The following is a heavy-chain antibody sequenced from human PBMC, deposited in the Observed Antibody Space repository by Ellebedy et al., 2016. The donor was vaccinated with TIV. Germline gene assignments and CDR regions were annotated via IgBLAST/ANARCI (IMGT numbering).Heavy chain of an antibody. CDR3: ARDWVTTVTAGY. CDR1: GYTFTSYG. D-gene: IGHD4-17*01. J-gene: IGHJ4*02. CDR2: ISAYNGNT. V-gene: IGHV1-18*01. Sequence: ASVKVSCKASGYTFTSYGISWVRQAPGQGLEWMGWISAYNGNTHYAQKLQGRVTMTTDTSTSTAYMELRSLRSDDTAVYYCARDWVTTVTAGYWGQGTLVTVSS.